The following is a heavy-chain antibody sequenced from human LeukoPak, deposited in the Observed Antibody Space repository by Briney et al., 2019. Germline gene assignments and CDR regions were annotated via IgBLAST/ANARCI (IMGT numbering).Heavy chain of an antibody. CDR1: GFTVSRNH. CDR3: ARDRGGDDYRGHTATDV. J-gene: IGHJ3*01. V-gene: IGHV3-66*01. CDR2: IYSGGSA. D-gene: IGHD5-24*01. Sequence: GGSLRQTFAACGFTVSRNHMRCVRQAPGKGLEWVSVIYSGGSAYYADSVKGRFTISRDNSKNTLYLQMNSLTAEDTAVYYCARDRGGDDYRGHTATDVWRQRTMVTVSS.